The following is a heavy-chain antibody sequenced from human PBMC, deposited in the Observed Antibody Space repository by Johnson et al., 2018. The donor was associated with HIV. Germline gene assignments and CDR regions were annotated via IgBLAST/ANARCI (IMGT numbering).Heavy chain of an antibody. Sequence: VQLVESGGGLVQPGGSLRLSCEASGFIFSSYWMTWVRQAPGKGLEWVANIKQDGSEKKYVDSVKGRFTISRDNAKKSLYLQINSLRAEDTAVYYCATRDPTYRPGVCDIWGQGTMVTVS. CDR3: ATRDPTYRPGVCDI. J-gene: IGHJ3*02. CDR1: GFIFSSYW. CDR2: IKQDGSEK. V-gene: IGHV3-7*02. D-gene: IGHD2-8*01.